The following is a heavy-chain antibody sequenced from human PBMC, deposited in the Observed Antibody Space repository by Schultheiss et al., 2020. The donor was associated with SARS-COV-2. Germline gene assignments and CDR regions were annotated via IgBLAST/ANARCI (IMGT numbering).Heavy chain of an antibody. J-gene: IGHJ6*02. CDR2: IYYSGST. Sequence: SETLSLTCTVSGGSISSYYWSWIRQPPGKGLEWIGYIYYSGSTNYNPSLKSRVTISVDTSKNQFSLKLSSVTAADTAVYYCARDSDSYGYYYYYGMDVWGQGTTVTVSS. CDR3: ARDSDSYGYYYYYGMDV. V-gene: IGHV4-59*01. D-gene: IGHD5-18*01. CDR1: GGSISSYY.